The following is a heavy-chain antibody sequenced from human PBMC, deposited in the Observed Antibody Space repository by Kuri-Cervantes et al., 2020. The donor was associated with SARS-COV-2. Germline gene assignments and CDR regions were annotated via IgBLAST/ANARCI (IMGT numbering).Heavy chain of an antibody. CDR1: GGSISSYY. CDR3: ARASTSFDD. CDR2: TYYDGST. Sequence: ESLKISCTVSGGSISSYYWSWIRQPPGKGLEWIGHTYYDGSTNYKTSLKGRVTISLDPSKNQFSLKVDSVTAADTAVYYCARASTSFDDWGHGTLVTVSS. J-gene: IGHJ4*01. V-gene: IGHV4-59*01.